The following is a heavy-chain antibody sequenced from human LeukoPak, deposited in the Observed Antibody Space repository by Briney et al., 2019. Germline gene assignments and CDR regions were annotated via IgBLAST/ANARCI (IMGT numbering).Heavy chain of an antibody. J-gene: IGHJ4*02. V-gene: IGHV3-21*01. CDR1: GFTFSSYS. CDR3: AIFPGYSYDRGYDY. Sequence: GGSLRLSCAASGFTFSSYSMNWVRQAPGKGLEWVSSISSSSSYIYYADSVKGRFTISRDNAKNSLYLQMNSLRAEDTAVYYCAIFPGYSYDRGYDYWGQGTLVTVSS. CDR2: ISSSSSYI. D-gene: IGHD5-18*01.